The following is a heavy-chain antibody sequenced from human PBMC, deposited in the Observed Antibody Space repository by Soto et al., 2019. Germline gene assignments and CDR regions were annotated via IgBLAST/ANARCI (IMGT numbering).Heavy chain of an antibody. D-gene: IGHD2-8*02. Sequence: GGSLRLSCAASGFTFSTYPMHWVRQAPGTGLEYVAGISGNGGSTHYANSVKGRFTISRDNSKSTLYLQMGSLRAEDMAVYYCARDYCPGGVCYTIFDYWGQGTLVTVSS. J-gene: IGHJ4*02. CDR3: ARDYCPGGVCYTIFDY. V-gene: IGHV3-64*01. CDR2: ISGNGGST. CDR1: GFTFSTYP.